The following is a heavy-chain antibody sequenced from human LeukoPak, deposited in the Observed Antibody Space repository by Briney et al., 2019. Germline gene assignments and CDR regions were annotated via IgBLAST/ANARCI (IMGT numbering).Heavy chain of an antibody. CDR3: AGRPYYDILTGPDGAFDI. J-gene: IGHJ3*02. CDR1: GGSISSSSYY. CDR2: IYYSGST. Sequence: SETLSLTCTVSGGSISSSSYYWGWIRQPPGKGLEWIGSIYYSGSTYYNPSLKSRVTISVDTSKNQFSLKLSSVTAADTAVYYCAGRPYYDILTGPDGAFDIWAKGQWSPSLQ. D-gene: IGHD3-9*01. V-gene: IGHV4-39*01.